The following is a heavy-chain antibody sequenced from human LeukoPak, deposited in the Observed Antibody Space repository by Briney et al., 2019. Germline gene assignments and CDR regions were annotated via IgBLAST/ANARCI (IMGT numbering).Heavy chain of an antibody. CDR1: GGSFSGYY. J-gene: IGHJ4*02. CDR3: ARGGYGDYIY. V-gene: IGHV4-34*01. D-gene: IGHD4-17*01. CDR2: INHSGST. Sequence: SETLSLTCAVYGGSFSGYYWSWIRQPPGKGLEWIWEINHSGSTNYNPSLKSRVTISVDTSKNQFSLKLSSVTAADTAVYYCARGGYGDYIYWGQGTLVTVSS.